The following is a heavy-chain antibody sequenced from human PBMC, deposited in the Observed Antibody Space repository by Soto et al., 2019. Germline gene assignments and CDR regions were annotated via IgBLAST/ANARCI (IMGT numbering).Heavy chain of an antibody. J-gene: IGHJ4*02. CDR3: ARHPAALVDY. V-gene: IGHV4-39*01. CDR2: IYYSGST. Sequence: SETLSLTCTVFGGSISSSSYYWGWIRQPPGKGLEWIGSIYYSGSTYYNPSLKSRVTISVDTSKNQFSLKLSSVTAADTAVYYCARHPAALVDYWGQGTLVTVSS. CDR1: GGSISSSSYY. D-gene: IGHD6-25*01.